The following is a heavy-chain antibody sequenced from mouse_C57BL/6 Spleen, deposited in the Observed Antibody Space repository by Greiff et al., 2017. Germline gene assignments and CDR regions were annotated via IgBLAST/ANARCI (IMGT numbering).Heavy chain of an antibody. Sequence: VQLQQSGAELVKPGASVKISCKASGYAFSSYWMNWVKQRPGKGLEWIGQIYPGDGDTNYNGNFKGKATLTADKSSSTAYMQLSSLTSEDSAVYFCARGYIITTVVSDYWGQGTTLTVSS. D-gene: IGHD1-1*01. J-gene: IGHJ2*01. CDR2: IYPGDGDT. V-gene: IGHV1-80*01. CDR1: GYAFSSYW. CDR3: ARGYIITTVVSDY.